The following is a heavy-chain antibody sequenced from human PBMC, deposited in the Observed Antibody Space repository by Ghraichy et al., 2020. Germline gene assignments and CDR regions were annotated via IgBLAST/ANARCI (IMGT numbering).Heavy chain of an antibody. D-gene: IGHD6-6*01. V-gene: IGHV4-39*01. CDR3: TRRPRTYFDS. CDR2: VYYRGNT. CDR1: GGSISSSAYY. Sequence: SQTLSLTCTVSGGSISSSAYYCGWIRQPPGKGLEWIGSVYYRGNTYYNPSLKSRVTIAADTSKNQFSLKLSSVTAADTAVYFCTRRPRTYFDSWAQGTLVTVSS. J-gene: IGHJ4*02.